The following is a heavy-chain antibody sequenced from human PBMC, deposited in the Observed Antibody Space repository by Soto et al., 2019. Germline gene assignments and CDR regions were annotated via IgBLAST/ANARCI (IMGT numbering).Heavy chain of an antibody. V-gene: IGHV1-69*13. D-gene: IGHD6-13*01. CDR2: IIPIFGTA. CDR3: ASTSLRSGYPHPTYYYYGRDV. J-gene: IGHJ6*02. CDR1: GGTFSSYA. Sequence: ASAKVSCKASGGTFSSYAISWVGQAPGQGREWMGGIIPIFGTANYAQKSQGRVTMTADESTSTAYMELSSLRSEDTAVYYCASTSLRSGYPHPTYYYYGRDVWAQGTRVTASS.